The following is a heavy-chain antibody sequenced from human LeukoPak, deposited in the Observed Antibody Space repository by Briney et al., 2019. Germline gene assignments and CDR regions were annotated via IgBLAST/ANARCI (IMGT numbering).Heavy chain of an antibody. CDR3: ASPYGGNSVS. CDR1: GGSISSSSYY. CDR2: IYYSGST. V-gene: IGHV4-39*07. Sequence: PSETLSLTCTVSGGSISSSSYYWGWIRQPPGKGLEWIGSIYYSGSTCYNPSLKSRVTISVDTSKNQFSLKLSSVTASDTAVYYCASPYGGNSVSWGQGTLVTVSS. J-gene: IGHJ5*02. D-gene: IGHD4-23*01.